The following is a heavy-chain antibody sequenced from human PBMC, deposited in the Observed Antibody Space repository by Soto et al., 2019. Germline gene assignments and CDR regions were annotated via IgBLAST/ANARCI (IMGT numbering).Heavy chain of an antibody. D-gene: IGHD2-15*01. Sequence: EVQLVESGGGLVQPGGSLRLSCAASGFDFSNSWIHWVRQGPGKGLVWDSHINSDGSGTTYADSVKGRFTISRDNAKNTVYLQMNSLRAEDTAVYYCAKDTAYAMDVWGQGTTVTVSS. CDR3: AKDTAYAMDV. CDR2: INSDGSGT. J-gene: IGHJ6*02. CDR1: GFDFSNSW. V-gene: IGHV3-74*01.